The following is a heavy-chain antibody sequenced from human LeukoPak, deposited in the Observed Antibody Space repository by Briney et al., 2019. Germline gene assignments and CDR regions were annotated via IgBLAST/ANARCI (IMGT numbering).Heavy chain of an antibody. CDR1: GFTFSSYS. Sequence: GGSLRLSCAASGFTFSSYSMNWVRQAPGKGLEWVSYISSSSSTIYYADSVKGRSTISRDNAKNSLYLQMNSLRDEDTAVYYCARGTSSSWYLGWFDPWGQGTLVTVSS. V-gene: IGHV3-48*02. CDR3: ARGTSSSWYLGWFDP. J-gene: IGHJ5*02. CDR2: ISSSSSTI. D-gene: IGHD6-13*01.